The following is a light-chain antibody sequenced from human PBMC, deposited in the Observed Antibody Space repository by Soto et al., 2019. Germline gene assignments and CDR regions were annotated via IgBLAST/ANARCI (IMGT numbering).Light chain of an antibody. CDR1: QSVSSSY. CDR3: QQYGSSPLT. J-gene: IGKJ4*01. Sequence: EIVLTQSPGTLSLSPGERATLSCRASQSVSSSYLACYQQKPGQAPRLLIYGASSRATGIPDRFSGSGSGTGFTLTISRLEPEDFAVYYCQQYGSSPLTFGGGTKVAIK. V-gene: IGKV3-20*01. CDR2: GAS.